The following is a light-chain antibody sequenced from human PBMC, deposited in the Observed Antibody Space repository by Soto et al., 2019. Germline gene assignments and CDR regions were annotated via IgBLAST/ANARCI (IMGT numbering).Light chain of an antibody. V-gene: IGLV1-44*01. CDR1: SSNIGNNT. J-gene: IGLJ3*02. Sequence: QAVVTQPPSASGTPGQRVTISCSGSSSNIGNNTVNWYQQLPGTAPKLLIYSNNQRPSGVPDRFSGSKSGTSASLAISGLQSEDEADYYCAAWDDRLNGWVFGGGTKLTVL. CDR2: SNN. CDR3: AAWDDRLNGWV.